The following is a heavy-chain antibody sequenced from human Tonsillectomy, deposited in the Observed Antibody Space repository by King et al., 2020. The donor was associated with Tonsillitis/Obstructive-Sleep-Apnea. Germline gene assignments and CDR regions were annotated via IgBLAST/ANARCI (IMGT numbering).Heavy chain of an antibody. D-gene: IGHD3-16*01. CDR1: GFTFSSYW. CDR2: IKQDGTEK. Sequence: QLVQSGGGLVQPGGSLRLSCAASGFTFSSYWMSWVRQAPGKGLEWVANIKQDGTEKHYVDSVKGRFTISRDNAKNSLYLQMSSLRAEDTAVYYCAREAGGSLASWGQGPLVTVPS. J-gene: IGHJ4*02. CDR3: AREAGGSLAS. V-gene: IGHV3-7*03.